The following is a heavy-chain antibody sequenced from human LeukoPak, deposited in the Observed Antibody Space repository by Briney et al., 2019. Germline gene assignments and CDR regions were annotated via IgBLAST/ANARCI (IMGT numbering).Heavy chain of an antibody. J-gene: IGHJ4*02. CDR2: ISSSSSYI. V-gene: IGHV3-21*04. Sequence: GGSLRLSCTASEFTFSNYNMNWVRQAPGKGLEWVSSISSSSSYIYYADSVKGRFTISRDNAKNSLYLQMNSLRAEDTAVYYCARDGTAVGINYDYWGQGTLVTVSS. D-gene: IGHD6-13*01. CDR3: ARDGTAVGINYDY. CDR1: EFTFSNYN.